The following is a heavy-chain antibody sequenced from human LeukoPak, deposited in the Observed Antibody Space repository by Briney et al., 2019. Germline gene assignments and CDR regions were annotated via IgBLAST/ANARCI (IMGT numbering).Heavy chain of an antibody. Sequence: PSETLSLTCTVSGGSISSYYWSWIRQSPGKGLEWIGYIYYSGSTNYNPSLKSRVTISVDTSKNQSSLKLSSVTAADTAVYYCARDRAAAPDNWFDPWGQGTLVTVSS. V-gene: IGHV4-59*01. CDR2: IYYSGST. CDR3: ARDRAAAPDNWFDP. J-gene: IGHJ5*02. D-gene: IGHD6-13*01. CDR1: GGSISSYY.